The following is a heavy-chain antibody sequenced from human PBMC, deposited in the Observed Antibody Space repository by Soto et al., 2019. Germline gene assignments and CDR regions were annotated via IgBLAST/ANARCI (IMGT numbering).Heavy chain of an antibody. CDR1: GGSVSSGSYY. CDR2: IYNSGST. Sequence: QVQLQESGPGLVKPSETLSLTCTVSGGSVSSGSYYWSWIRQPPGKGLEWIGYIYNSGSTNYNPSLKSRVTISVATSKNQCSLKLSSVTAADTALYYCVRDGNYWGQGTLVTVSS. V-gene: IGHV4-61*01. D-gene: IGHD1-26*01. CDR3: VRDGNY. J-gene: IGHJ4*02.